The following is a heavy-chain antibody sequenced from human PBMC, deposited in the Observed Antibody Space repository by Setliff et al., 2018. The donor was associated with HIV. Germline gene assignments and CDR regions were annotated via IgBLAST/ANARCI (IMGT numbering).Heavy chain of an antibody. D-gene: IGHD6-19*01. CDR1: GDTFSNSL. J-gene: IGHJ6*02. CDR2: ISPNFGHT. Sequence: GASVKVSCKASGDTFSNSLVTWVRQAPGHGLEWMGWISPNFGHTKYAQKFLDRVTMTIDTATSRAYMELRSLGSDDTAVYFCARLGSGWSDSYYYAMDIWGQGTTVTVSS. V-gene: IGHV1-18*01. CDR3: ARLGSGWSDSYYYAMDI.